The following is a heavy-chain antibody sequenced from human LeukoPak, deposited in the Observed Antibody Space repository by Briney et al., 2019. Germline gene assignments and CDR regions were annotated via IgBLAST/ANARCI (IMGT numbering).Heavy chain of an antibody. J-gene: IGHJ4*02. CDR1: GYTFTTYD. V-gene: IGHV1-8*01. CDR3: ARGNGPYFDY. Sequence: GASVKVSCKASGYTFTTYDINWVPQAAGQGPVWMGWQVPQSGNTVYAQGFQGRVTMTRDTSISTFYMELSSLTSDDTAVYFCARGNGPYFDYWGQGTPVTVSP. CDR2: QVPQSGNT.